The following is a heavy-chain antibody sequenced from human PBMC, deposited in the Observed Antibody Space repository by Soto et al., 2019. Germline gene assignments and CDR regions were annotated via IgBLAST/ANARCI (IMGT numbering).Heavy chain of an antibody. D-gene: IGHD3-16*01. CDR3: ARCSLYHYAQGEEDV. CDR2: IYYNGST. Sequence: QVQLQESGPGLVKPSQTLSLTCTVSGGSISSGGYYWSWIRQHPGKGLEWIGYIYYNGSTYYNPSLKRRVTISVDTSKNQFSLKLSSVTAADTAVYYCARCSLYHYAQGEEDVWGQGTTVTVSS. V-gene: IGHV4-31*03. J-gene: IGHJ6*02. CDR1: GGSISSGGYY.